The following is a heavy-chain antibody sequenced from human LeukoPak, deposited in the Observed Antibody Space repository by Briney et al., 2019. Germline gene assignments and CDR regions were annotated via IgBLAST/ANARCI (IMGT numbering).Heavy chain of an antibody. CDR2: IYSGGST. CDR3: ARCSVGDDYFDY. J-gene: IGHJ4*02. CDR1: GFTVSSNY. V-gene: IGHV3-53*01. D-gene: IGHD2-21*02. Sequence: PGGSLRLSCAASGFTVSSNYMSWVRQAPGKGLEWVSVIYSGGSTYYADSVKGRFTISRDNSNNTLYLQMNNLRAEDTAVYYCARCSVGDDYFDYWGQGTLVTVS.